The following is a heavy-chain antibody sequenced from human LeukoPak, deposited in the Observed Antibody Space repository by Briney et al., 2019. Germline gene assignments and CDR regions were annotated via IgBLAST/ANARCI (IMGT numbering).Heavy chain of an antibody. CDR2: IKQDGSEK. Sequence: GGSLRLSCAASGFTFSSYWMSWVCQAPGKGLEWVANIKQDGSEKYYVDSVKGRFTISRDNAKNSLYLQMNSLRVEDTALYYCARDRWQQLVSPLEWGQGTLVTVSS. V-gene: IGHV3-7*01. D-gene: IGHD6-13*01. J-gene: IGHJ4*02. CDR1: GFTFSSYW. CDR3: ARDRWQQLVSPLE.